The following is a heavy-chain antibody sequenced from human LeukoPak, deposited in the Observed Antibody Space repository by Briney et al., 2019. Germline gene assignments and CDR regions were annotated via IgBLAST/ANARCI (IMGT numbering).Heavy chain of an antibody. CDR2: IIPIFGTA. V-gene: IGHV1-69*13. D-gene: IGHD3-22*01. J-gene: IGHJ4*02. CDR1: GGTFSSYA. Sequence: ASVKVSCKASGGTFSSYAISWVRQAPGQGLEWMGGIIPIFGTANYAQKCQGRVTITADESTSTAYMELSSLRSEDTAVYYCAREASGLYDYWGQGTLVTVSS. CDR3: AREASGLYDY.